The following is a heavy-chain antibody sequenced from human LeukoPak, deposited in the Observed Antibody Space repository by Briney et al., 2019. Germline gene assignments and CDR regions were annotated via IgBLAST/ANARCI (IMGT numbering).Heavy chain of an antibody. CDR3: ASFMVRGALGY. Sequence: ETLSLTCTVSGGSMSSYYWSWIRQPPGKGLEWVSSISSSSSSYIYYADSVKGRFTISRDNAKNSLYLQMNSLRAEDTAVYYCASFMVRGALGYWGQGTLVTVSS. D-gene: IGHD3-10*01. V-gene: IGHV3-21*01. CDR1: GGSMSSYY. J-gene: IGHJ4*02. CDR2: ISSSSSSYI.